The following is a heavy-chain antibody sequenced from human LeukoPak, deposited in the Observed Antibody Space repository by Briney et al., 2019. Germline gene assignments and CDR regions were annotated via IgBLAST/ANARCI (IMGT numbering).Heavy chain of an antibody. V-gene: IGHV3-23*01. J-gene: IGHJ4*02. CDR3: AKPQSSGNYGFDY. CDR1: GFTFASYA. Sequence: PGGSLRPSCAASGFTFASYAMSWVRQAPGQGLEWVSVISGGGDTNYADSVKGRFTISRDNSKNTLYLQMNSLRVEDTAVYYCAKPQSSGNYGFDYWGQGTLVTVSS. D-gene: IGHD3-10*01. CDR2: ISGGGDT.